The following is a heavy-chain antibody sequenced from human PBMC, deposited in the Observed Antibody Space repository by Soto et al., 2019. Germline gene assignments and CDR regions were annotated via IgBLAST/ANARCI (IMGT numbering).Heavy chain of an antibody. CDR1: VFSLTTRGVG. J-gene: IGHJ5*02. D-gene: IGHD3-16*01. V-gene: IGHV2-5*02. Sequence: ESGPTLVNPTQTLTLTCTFSVFSLTTRGVGVGWIRQPPGKALECLALIYWDDDKRYSPSLQSRLSITKDTSKNQVVLTMTNVDPVDTATYYCAHIPNYYQYDWFDPWGQGTLVTVSS. CDR3: AHIPNYYQYDWFDP. CDR2: IYWDDDK.